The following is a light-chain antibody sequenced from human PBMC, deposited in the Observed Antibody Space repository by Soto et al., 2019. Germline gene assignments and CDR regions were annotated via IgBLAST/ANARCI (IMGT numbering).Light chain of an antibody. CDR2: DVS. CDR1: SSDVGGYSY. Sequence: QSVLTQPRSVSGSPGHSVTISCTGTSSDVGGYSYVSWYQQHPGKAPKLMISDVSKRPSGVPDRFSGSKFGNTASLTISGLQAEDEADYYCCSYAGAFTYVFGSGTKVTVL. J-gene: IGLJ1*01. V-gene: IGLV2-11*01. CDR3: CSYAGAFTYV.